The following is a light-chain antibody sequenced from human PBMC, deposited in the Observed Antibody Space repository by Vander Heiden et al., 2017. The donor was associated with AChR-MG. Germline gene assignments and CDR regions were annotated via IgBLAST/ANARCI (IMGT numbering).Light chain of an antibody. CDR3: QSADSSGTYVV. Sequence: YELPQPPSVPVSPGQTARITCSGDALPKQYAYWYQQKPGQAPVLVIYKDSERPSGIPERSSGSSSGTTVTLTISGVQAEDEADYYCQSADSSGTYVVFGGGTKLTVL. V-gene: IGLV3-25*03. J-gene: IGLJ2*01. CDR2: KDS. CDR1: ALPKQY.